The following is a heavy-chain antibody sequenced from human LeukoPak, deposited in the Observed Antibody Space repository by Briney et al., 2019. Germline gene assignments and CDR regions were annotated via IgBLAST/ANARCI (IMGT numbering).Heavy chain of an antibody. CDR2: IYTSGST. V-gene: IGHV4-61*02. D-gene: IGHD2-21*01. Sequence: SETLSLTCTVSGGSISSGSYNWSWIRQPAGKGLEGIVRIYTSGSTNHNPSLKSRVTISVDTSKNQFSLKLSSVTAADTAVYYCARGVWWRTHYYFDYWGQGTLVTVSS. J-gene: IGHJ4*02. CDR1: GGSISSGSYN. CDR3: ARGVWWRTHYYFDY.